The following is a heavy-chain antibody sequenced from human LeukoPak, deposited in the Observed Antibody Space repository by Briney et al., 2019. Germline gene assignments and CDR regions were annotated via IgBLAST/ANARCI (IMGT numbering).Heavy chain of an antibody. Sequence: SQTLSLTCTLSGGSLSSGDYYWSWIRHPPGKGLEWIGYIYYSGRTNYNPSLKSRVTISVDTSKIQFSLKLSSVTAADTAVYYCARERTSSSLVYWGQGTLVTVSS. CDR1: GGSLSSGDYY. V-gene: IGHV4-30-4*01. D-gene: IGHD6-13*01. J-gene: IGHJ4*02. CDR3: ARERTSSSLVY. CDR2: IYYSGRT.